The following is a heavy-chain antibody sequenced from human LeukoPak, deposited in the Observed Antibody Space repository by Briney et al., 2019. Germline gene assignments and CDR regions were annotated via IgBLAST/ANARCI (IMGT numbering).Heavy chain of an antibody. CDR3: ARGSVVVPAAMHWFDP. CDR1: GYTFTSYY. V-gene: IGHV1-2*02. Sequence: ASVRDSCKASGYTFTSYYMHWVRQAPGQGLEWMGWINPNSGGTNYAQKFQGRVTMTRDTPISTAYMELSRLRSDDTAVYYCARGSVVVPAAMHWFDPWGQGTLVTVSS. CDR2: INPNSGGT. J-gene: IGHJ5*02. D-gene: IGHD2-2*01.